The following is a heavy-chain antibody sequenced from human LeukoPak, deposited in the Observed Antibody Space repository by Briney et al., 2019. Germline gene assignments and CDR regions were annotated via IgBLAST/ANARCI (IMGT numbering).Heavy chain of an antibody. D-gene: IGHD6-13*01. CDR3: ARAPIAAAEYNWFDP. CDR2: ISAYNGNT. Sequence: GASVKVSCKASGYTFTSYGISWVRQAPGQGLEWMGWISAYNGNTNYAQKLQGRVTMTTDTSTSTAYMELRSLRSDDTAVYYCARAPIAAAEYNWFDPWGQGTLVTVSS. J-gene: IGHJ5*02. V-gene: IGHV1-18*01. CDR1: GYTFTSYG.